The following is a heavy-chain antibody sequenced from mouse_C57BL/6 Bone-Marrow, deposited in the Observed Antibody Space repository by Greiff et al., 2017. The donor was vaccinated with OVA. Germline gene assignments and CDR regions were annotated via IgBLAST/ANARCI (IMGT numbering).Heavy chain of an antibody. CDR1: GYSFTGYY. J-gene: IGHJ1*03. Sequence: VHVKQSGPELVKPGASVKISCKASGYSFTGYYMNWVKQSPEKSLEWIGEINPSTGGTTYNQKFKAKATLTVDKSSSTAYMQLKSLTSEDSAVYYCAHLYYDYDGYFDVWGTGTTVTVSS. CDR2: INPSTGGT. V-gene: IGHV1-42*01. D-gene: IGHD2-4*01. CDR3: AHLYYDYDGYFDV.